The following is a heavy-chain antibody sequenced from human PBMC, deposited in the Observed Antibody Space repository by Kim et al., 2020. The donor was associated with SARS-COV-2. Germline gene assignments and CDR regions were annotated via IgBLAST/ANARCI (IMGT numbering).Heavy chain of an antibody. CDR3: AKLTYSNYLDP. J-gene: IGHJ5*02. D-gene: IGHD4-4*01. V-gene: IGHV3-30*02. Sequence: KYYADSVKGRFTISRDNSKNTLYLQMNSLRAEDTAVYYCAKLTYSNYLDPWGQGTLVTVSS. CDR2: K.